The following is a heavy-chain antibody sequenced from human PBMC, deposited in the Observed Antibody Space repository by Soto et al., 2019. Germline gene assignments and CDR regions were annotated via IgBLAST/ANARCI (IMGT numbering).Heavy chain of an antibody. CDR2: ISGSGGST. CDR1: GLTFSSYA. D-gene: IGHD3-3*01. Sequence: EVQLLEYGGGMVQPGGYLRLSFAASGLTFSSYAMSWVRQAAGKWREWVSAISGSGGSTYYADSVRGRFTISRHNSKNTLYLQMNIMRAEDTAVYYCAYAHPGPITIFGLARDVWGQGTTGTVFS. J-gene: IGHJ6*02. V-gene: IGHV3-23*01. CDR3: AYAHPGPITIFGLARDV.